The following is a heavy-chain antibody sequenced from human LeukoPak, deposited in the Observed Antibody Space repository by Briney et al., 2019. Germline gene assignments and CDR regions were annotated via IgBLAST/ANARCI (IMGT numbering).Heavy chain of an antibody. V-gene: IGHV3-23*01. Sequence: GGSLRLSCAASGFTFSNSDMNWVRQAPGKGLEWVSFISASGGSAHYADSVRGRFTISRDNSKNTLYLQMNSLRAEDTAVYCCAKAGSYSDISVYPLASFDFWGQGTMVTVSS. CDR1: GFTFSNSD. J-gene: IGHJ3*01. D-gene: IGHD3-22*01. CDR3: AKAGSYSDISVYPLASFDF. CDR2: ISASGGSA.